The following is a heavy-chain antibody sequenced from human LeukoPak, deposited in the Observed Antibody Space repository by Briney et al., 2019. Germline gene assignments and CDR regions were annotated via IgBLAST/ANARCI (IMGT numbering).Heavy chain of an antibody. Sequence: PSGGSLRLSCAASGFTFSSYWMHWVRQAPGKGPVWVSRIISDGSSTSYADSVKGRFTTSRDNAKNTLYLQMSSLRVEDTAVYYCVRDARYCPDYWGQGTLVTVSS. CDR3: VRDARYCPDY. V-gene: IGHV3-74*01. CDR2: IISDGSST. D-gene: IGHD1-26*01. CDR1: GFTFSSYW. J-gene: IGHJ4*02.